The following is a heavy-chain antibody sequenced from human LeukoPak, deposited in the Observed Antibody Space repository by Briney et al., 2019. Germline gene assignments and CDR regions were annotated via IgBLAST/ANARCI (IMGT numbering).Heavy chain of an antibody. V-gene: IGHV4-59*08. J-gene: IGHJ2*01. CDR2: IYDGGSA. CDR3: ARQYSDILTGYHRGELYWYFDL. Sequence: SETLSLTCTVSGVSISNYYWSWIRQPAGKGLEWIGRIYDGGSANYNPSLKSRVTISLDTSKNQFSLKLSSVTAADTAVYYCARQYSDILTGYHRGELYWYFDLWGRGTLVTVSS. D-gene: IGHD3-9*01. CDR1: GVSISNYY.